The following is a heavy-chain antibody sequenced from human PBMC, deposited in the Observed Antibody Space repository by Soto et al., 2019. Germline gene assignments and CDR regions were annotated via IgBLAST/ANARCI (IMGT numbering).Heavy chain of an antibody. J-gene: IGHJ4*02. V-gene: IGHV3-30*18. CDR3: AKDHSWEGSGSPDFDY. D-gene: IGHD3-10*01. Sequence: QVQLVESGGGVVQPGRSLRLSCAASGFTFSSYGMHWVRQAPGKGLEWVAVISYDGSNKYYADSVKGRFTISRDNSKNTRYLQMNSLRGEDTAVYYCAKDHSWEGSGSPDFDYWGQGTLVTVSS. CDR2: ISYDGSNK. CDR1: GFTFSSYG.